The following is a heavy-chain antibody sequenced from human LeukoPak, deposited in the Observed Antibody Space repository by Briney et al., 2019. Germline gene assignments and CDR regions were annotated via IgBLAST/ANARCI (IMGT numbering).Heavy chain of an antibody. D-gene: IGHD4-17*01. J-gene: IGHJ4*02. CDR1: GYTFTSYG. Sequence: ASVKVSCKASGYTFTSYGISWVRQAPGQGLEWTGWISAYNGNTNYAQKLQGRVTMTTDTSTSTAYMELRSLRSDDTAVYYCARDSTSTVPTWADYWGQGTLVTVSS. CDR2: ISAYNGNT. V-gene: IGHV1-18*01. CDR3: ARDSTSTVPTWADY.